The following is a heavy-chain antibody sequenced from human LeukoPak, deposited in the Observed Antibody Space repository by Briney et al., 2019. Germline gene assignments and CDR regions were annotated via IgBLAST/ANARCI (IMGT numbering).Heavy chain of an antibody. CDR2: INPNSGGT. V-gene: IGHV1-2*02. CDR3: ARDDSGYAQESLTSFDY. Sequence: GASVKVSCKASGYTFTGYYMHWVRQAPGQGLEWMGWINPNSGGTNYAQKFQGRVTMTRDTSISTAYMELSRLRSDDTAVYYCARDDSGYAQESLTSFDYWGQGTLVTVSS. J-gene: IGHJ4*02. D-gene: IGHD5-12*01. CDR1: GYTFTGYY.